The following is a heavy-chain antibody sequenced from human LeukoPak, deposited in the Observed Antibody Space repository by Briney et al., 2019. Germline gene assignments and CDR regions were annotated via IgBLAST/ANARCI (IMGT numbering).Heavy chain of an antibody. D-gene: IGHD3-22*01. J-gene: IGHJ4*02. CDR2: ILIITDGGTT. V-gene: IGHV3-15*01. CDR1: GFTFSNAW. Sequence: GGGLRLSCAASGFTFSNAWMSWVRQAPGKGLEWVGRILIITDGGTTDYAAPVKGRFTISRDDSKNTLYLQMNSLKTEDTAVYYCTTDPITMIVVVKIIDYWGQGTLVTVCS. CDR3: TTDPITMIVVVKIIDY.